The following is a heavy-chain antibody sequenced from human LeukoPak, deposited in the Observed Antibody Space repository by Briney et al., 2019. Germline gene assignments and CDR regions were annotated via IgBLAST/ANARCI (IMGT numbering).Heavy chain of an antibody. D-gene: IGHD3-22*01. CDR3: ARLGDYYDSSGPEYYFDY. CDR1: GYSFSTYW. V-gene: IGHV5-10-1*01. Sequence: GESLKISCKGSGYSFSTYWIGWVRQMPGKGLEWMGRIDPSDSYTNYSPSFQGHVTISADKSISTAYLQWSSLKASDTAMYYCARLGDYYDSSGPEYYFDYWGQGTLVTVSS. J-gene: IGHJ4*02. CDR2: IDPSDSYT.